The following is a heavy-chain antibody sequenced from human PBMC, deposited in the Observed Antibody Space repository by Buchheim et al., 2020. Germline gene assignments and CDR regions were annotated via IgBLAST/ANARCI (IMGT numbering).Heavy chain of an antibody. J-gene: IGHJ4*02. Sequence: QITLKESGPTLVKPTQTLKLTCTFSGFSLSTNGVGVGWIRQSPGKALEWLGIIYWDDDRRYSPSLKSTLTITKDTSTNQVVLTMTNMDPVDSATYYCAHSRPATNTNEYYFDNWGQGTL. D-gene: IGHD2-8*01. CDR1: GFSLSTNGVG. V-gene: IGHV2-5*02. CDR2: IYWDDDR. CDR3: AHSRPATNTNEYYFDN.